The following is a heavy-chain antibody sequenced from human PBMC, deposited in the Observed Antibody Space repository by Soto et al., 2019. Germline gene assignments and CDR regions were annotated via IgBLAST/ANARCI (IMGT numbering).Heavy chain of an antibody. CDR2: IRGSGTTT. D-gene: IGHD2-21*02. CDR1: GFTFSSYA. CDR3: AKDPPSLAYCGGDCYYFDY. J-gene: IGHJ4*02. Sequence: EVQLLESGGGLVQPGGSLRVSCAASGFTFSSYAMSWVRQAPGKGLEWVSSIRGSGTTTYYADSVKGRFTISRDNSENTLYLQMNSLRVEDTAVYYCAKDPPSLAYCGGDCYYFDYWGQGTRVTVSS. V-gene: IGHV3-23*01.